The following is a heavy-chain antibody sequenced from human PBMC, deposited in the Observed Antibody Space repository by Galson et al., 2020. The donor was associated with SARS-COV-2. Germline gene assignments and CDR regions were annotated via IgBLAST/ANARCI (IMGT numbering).Heavy chain of an antibody. D-gene: IGHD5-18*01. CDR1: GFTFDDYT. CDR2: ISWDGGST. CDR3: AKDMSRYSSDSNLDY. Sequence: GGSLRLSCAASGFTFDDYTMHWVHQAPGKGLEWVSLISWDGGSTYYADSVKGRFTISRDNSKNSLYLQMNSLRTEDTALYYCAKDMSRYSSDSNLDYWGQGTLVTVSS. J-gene: IGHJ4*02. V-gene: IGHV3-43*01.